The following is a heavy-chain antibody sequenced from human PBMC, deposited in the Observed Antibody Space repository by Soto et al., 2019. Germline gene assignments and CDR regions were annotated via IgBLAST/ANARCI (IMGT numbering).Heavy chain of an antibody. CDR1: GYSFTSYW. D-gene: IGHD5-18*01. CDR3: ARIGYSFFYSAEVGGGMYI. J-gene: IGHJ6*02. CDR2: IDPSDSYT. V-gene: IGHV5-10-1*01. Sequence: ESLKISGKGSGYSFTSYWISWVRHMPGKGLEWMGRIDPSDSYTNYSPSFQGHVTISADKSISTAYLQWSSLKASDTAMYYCARIGYSFFYSAEVGGGMYIRAQRATVPVSS.